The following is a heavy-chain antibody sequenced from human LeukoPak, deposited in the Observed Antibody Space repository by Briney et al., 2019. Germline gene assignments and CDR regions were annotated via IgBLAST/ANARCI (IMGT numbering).Heavy chain of an antibody. D-gene: IGHD3-3*01. J-gene: IGHJ4*02. CDR2: INPNSGGT. CDR1: GYTFTGYY. Sequence: ASVKVSCKASGYTFTGYYMHWVRQAPGQGLEWMGWINPNSGGTNYAQKFQGRVTMTRDTPISTAYMELSRLRSDDTAVYYCARGIADYDFWSGYYYYFDYWGQGTLVTVSS. V-gene: IGHV1-2*02. CDR3: ARGIADYDFWSGYYYYFDY.